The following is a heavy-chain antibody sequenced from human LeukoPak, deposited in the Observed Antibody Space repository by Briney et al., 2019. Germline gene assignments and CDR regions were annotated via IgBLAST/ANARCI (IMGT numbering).Heavy chain of an antibody. J-gene: IGHJ4*02. D-gene: IGHD6-6*01. CDR2: IKQDGSEK. CDR1: GFTFSSYW. CDR3: ARGIAARKFDY. Sequence: GGSLRLSCAASGFTFSSYWMSWVRQAPGKGLEWVANIKQDGSEKYYVDSVKGRFTISRDNAMNSLYLQMNSLRAEDTAVYYCARGIAARKFDYWGQGTLVTVSS. V-gene: IGHV3-7*04.